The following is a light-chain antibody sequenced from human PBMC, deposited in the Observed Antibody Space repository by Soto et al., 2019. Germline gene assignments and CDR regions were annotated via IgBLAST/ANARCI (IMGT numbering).Light chain of an antibody. Sequence: LTQPASVSGSPGQSITISCTGTSSDVGGYNYVSWYQQHPGKAPKPMIYDVSNRPSGVSNRFSGSKSGNTASLTISGLQAEDEADYYCSSYTSSSTYVFGTGTKVTVL. CDR1: SSDVGGYNY. J-gene: IGLJ1*01. V-gene: IGLV2-14*01. CDR2: DVS. CDR3: SSYTSSSTYV.